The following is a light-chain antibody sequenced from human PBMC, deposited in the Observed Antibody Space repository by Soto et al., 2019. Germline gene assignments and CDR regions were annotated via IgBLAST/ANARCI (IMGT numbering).Light chain of an antibody. CDR2: RAS. Sequence: EIVMTQSPATLSVSPGETATPSCKTSQSVDSLLAWYQQKPGQAPRLLIYRASTRTTGIPARFSGSGSGTEFTLTINSLQSEDFAVYYCQQYNNWPITFGQGTRLEIK. V-gene: IGKV3-15*01. CDR1: QSVDSL. CDR3: QQYNNWPIT. J-gene: IGKJ5*01.